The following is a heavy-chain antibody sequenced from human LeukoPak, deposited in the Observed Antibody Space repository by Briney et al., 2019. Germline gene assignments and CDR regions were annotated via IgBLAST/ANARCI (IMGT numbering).Heavy chain of an antibody. CDR1: GGSMSPYH. V-gene: IGHV4-59*08. J-gene: IGHJ4*02. CDR3: ARQDSSGYYIDY. CDR2: IYYSGST. Sequence: SETLSLTCTVSGGSMSPYHWSWIRQPPGKGLEWTGYIYYSGSTNYNPSLKSRVTISVDTSKNQFSLKLSSVTAADTAVYYCARQDSSGYYIDYWGQGTLVTVSS. D-gene: IGHD3-22*01.